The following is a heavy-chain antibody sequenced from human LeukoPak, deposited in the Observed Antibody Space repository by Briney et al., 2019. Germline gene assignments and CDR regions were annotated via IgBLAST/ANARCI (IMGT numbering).Heavy chain of an antibody. CDR2: INPNSGGT. CDR1: GYTFTGYY. D-gene: IGHD4-23*01. V-gene: IGHV1-2*02. J-gene: IGHJ6*02. Sequence: ASVKVSCKASGYTFTGYYMHWVRQAPGQGLEWMGWINPNSGGTNYAQKFQGRVTMTRDTSISTAYMELSRLRSDDTAVYYCARGNSVGLRWLRYYYYGMDVWGQGTTVTVSS. CDR3: ARGNSVGLRWLRYYYYGMDV.